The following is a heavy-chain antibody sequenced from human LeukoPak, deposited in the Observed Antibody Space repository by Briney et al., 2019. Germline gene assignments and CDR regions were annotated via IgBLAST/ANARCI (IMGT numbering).Heavy chain of an antibody. D-gene: IGHD2-21*02. J-gene: IGHJ4*02. CDR2: IRYDGSNK. V-gene: IGHV3-30*02. CDR1: GFTFSSYG. CDR3: AKRSLGVTKYYFDC. Sequence: GGSLRLPCAASGFTFSSYGMHWVRQAPGKGLEWVAFIRYDGSNKYYADSVKGRFTISRDNSKNTLYLQMNSLRAEDTAVYYCAKRSLGVTKYYFDCWGQGTLVTVSS.